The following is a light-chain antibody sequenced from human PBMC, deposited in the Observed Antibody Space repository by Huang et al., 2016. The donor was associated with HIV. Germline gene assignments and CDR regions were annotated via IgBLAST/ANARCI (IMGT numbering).Light chain of an antibody. CDR3: HQYNNWPPWT. CDR2: GAS. Sequence: ETVLTQTPATLSVSPGERVTLFCRASQSVGGNLAWYQHKPGQAPRLLIYGASTRPTDIPGRLSASGSGTDFTLTITSLQSEDFALYYCHQYNNWPPWTFGQGTKVEIK. J-gene: IGKJ1*01. V-gene: IGKV3-15*01. CDR1: QSVGGN.